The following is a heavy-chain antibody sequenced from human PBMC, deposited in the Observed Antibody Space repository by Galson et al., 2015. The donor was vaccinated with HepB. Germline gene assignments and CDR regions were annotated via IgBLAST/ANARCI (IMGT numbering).Heavy chain of an antibody. D-gene: IGHD4-17*01. V-gene: IGHV7-4-1*04. CDR1: GYTFSNYG. Sequence: SVKVSCKASGYTFSNYGLNWVRQAPGQGLEWMGWINTDTGIPIYAQGFTGRFVFSLDSSVSMAYLQISSLKAEDTAFYYCARDKGRDYGDFAAGTWGQGTLVTVSS. CDR2: INTDTGIP. J-gene: IGHJ5*02. CDR3: ARDKGRDYGDFAAGT.